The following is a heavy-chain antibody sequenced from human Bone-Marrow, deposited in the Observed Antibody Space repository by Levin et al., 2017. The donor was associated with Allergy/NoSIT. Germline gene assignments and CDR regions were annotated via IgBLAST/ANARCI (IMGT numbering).Heavy chain of an antibody. CDR3: ARNYDVWSGPLVPKAYYYYGMDV. Sequence: SGPTLVKPTETLTLTCTVSGFSLSNARMGVSWIRQPPGKALEWLAHIFSNDEKSYSTSLKSRLTISKDTSKSQVVLTMTNMDPVDTATYYCARNYDVWSGPLVPKAYYYYGMDVWGQGTTVTVSS. J-gene: IGHJ6*02. CDR1: GFSLSNARMG. D-gene: IGHD3-3*01. CDR2: IFSNDEK. V-gene: IGHV2-26*01.